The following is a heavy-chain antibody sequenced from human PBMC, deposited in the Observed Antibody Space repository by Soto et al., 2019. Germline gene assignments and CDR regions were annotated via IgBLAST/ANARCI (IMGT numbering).Heavy chain of an antibody. CDR1: GGSIRSGGYY. D-gene: IGHD2-8*01. CDR3: ARYYCTNVSCSSFDY. CDR2: IHSPAAT. Sequence: SETMSLTCTVSGGSIRSGGYYRSWIRKQRGKCLHWIRYIHSPAATPYTPSLKSRFTMSVDTSKTHFSLKMRSVTAADTAVYYCARYYCTNVSCSSFDYWAQGTPVTVSS. V-gene: IGHV4-61*03. J-gene: IGHJ4*02.